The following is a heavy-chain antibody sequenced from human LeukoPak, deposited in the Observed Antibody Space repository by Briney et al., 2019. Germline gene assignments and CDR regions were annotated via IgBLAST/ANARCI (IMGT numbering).Heavy chain of an antibody. CDR2: INPSGGST. V-gene: IGHV1-46*01. CDR1: GYTFTSYC. D-gene: IGHD5-12*01. J-gene: IGHJ4*02. CDR3: AREGRQWLRSAESHFDY. Sequence: ASVKVSCKASGYTFTSYCMHWVRQAPGQGLEWMGIINPSGGSTSYAQKFQGRVTMTRDTSTSTVYMELSSLRSEDTAVYYCAREGRQWLRSAESHFDYWGQGTLVTVSS.